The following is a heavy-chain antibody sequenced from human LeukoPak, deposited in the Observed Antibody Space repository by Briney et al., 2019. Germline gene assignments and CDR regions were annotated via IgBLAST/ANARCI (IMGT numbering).Heavy chain of an antibody. CDR2: LRSTDNFI. D-gene: IGHD2-21*02. CDR3: VRDHDYAFDI. CDR1: GFTFSAYS. V-gene: IGHV3-48*01. Sequence: GGSLRLSCAASGFTFSAYSMNWVRLAPGKGLEWPSYLRSTDNFISYGDSVKGRFTISRDDAQNSLYLQMSSLRVEDTALYYCVRDHDYAFDIWGQGTTVTVSP. J-gene: IGHJ3*02.